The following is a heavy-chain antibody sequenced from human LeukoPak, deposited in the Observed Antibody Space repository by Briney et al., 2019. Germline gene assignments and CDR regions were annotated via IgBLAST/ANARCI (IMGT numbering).Heavy chain of an antibody. Sequence: GGSLRLSCAASGFTVSNYWMSWVRQAPGKGLEWVANINQDGSEKSYVDSVEGRFTISRDNAKKSLYLHVNSLRAEDTAVYYCARDIYGGHDYWGQGTLLTVSS. D-gene: IGHD2-21*01. J-gene: IGHJ4*02. CDR1: GFTVSNYW. CDR3: ARDIYGGHDY. V-gene: IGHV3-7*04. CDR2: INQDGSEK.